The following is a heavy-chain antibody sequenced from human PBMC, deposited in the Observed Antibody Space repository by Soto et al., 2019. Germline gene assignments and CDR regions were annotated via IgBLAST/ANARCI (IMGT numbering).Heavy chain of an antibody. CDR3: ARDDADY. Sequence: GGSLRLSCAASGFDLTPYWMQWVRQAPGKGLEWVASIQDDGREMFYVDSVRGRFTISRDNAKNSLFLQMNSLRAEDTAMYYCARDDADYVGQGTLVTVS. J-gene: IGHJ4*02. CDR1: GFDLTPYW. V-gene: IGHV3-7*03. CDR2: IQDDGREM.